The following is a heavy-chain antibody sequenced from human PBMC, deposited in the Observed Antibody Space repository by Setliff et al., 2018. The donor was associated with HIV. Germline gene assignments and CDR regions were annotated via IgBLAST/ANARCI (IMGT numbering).Heavy chain of an antibody. D-gene: IGHD7-27*01. CDR1: GYTFTDYF. CDR3: ARQLSNSLDY. Sequence: ASVKVSCKASGYTFTDYFMHWVRQAPGQGLEWMGWISPHNGDKNIPQRFRGRVTLTRDTSISTAYTELSGLRSDDTAMYYCARQLSNSLDYWGQGTLVTVSS. J-gene: IGHJ4*02. CDR2: ISPHNGDK. V-gene: IGHV1-2*02.